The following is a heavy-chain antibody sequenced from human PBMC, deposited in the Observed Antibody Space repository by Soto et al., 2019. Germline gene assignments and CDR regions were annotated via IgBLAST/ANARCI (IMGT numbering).Heavy chain of an antibody. CDR2: INPIGGST. V-gene: IGHV1-46*01. D-gene: IGHD5-12*01. Sequence: VSMKVSCKASGYTFTSYYMHWVRQAPGQGLEWMGIINPIGGSTSYAQKFQGRVTMTRDTSTSTVYMELSSLRSEDTAVYYCARERDGYNYYFHXWGQGTLVTVSX. CDR3: ARERDGYNYYFHX. CDR1: GYTFTSYY. J-gene: IGHJ4*02.